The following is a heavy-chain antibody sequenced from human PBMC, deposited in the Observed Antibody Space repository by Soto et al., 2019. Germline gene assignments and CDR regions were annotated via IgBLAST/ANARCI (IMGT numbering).Heavy chain of an antibody. J-gene: IGHJ4*02. V-gene: IGHV1-18*01. CDR3: ARDGLRITMVRGVIRFDY. CDR2: ISAYNGNT. CDR1: GYTSTSYG. D-gene: IGHD3-10*01. Sequence: ASVKVSCKASGYTSTSYGISWVRQAPGQGLEWMGWISAYNGNTNYAQKLQGRVTMTTDTSTSTAYMELRSLRSDDTAVYYCARDGLRITMVRGVIRFDYWGQGALVTVSS.